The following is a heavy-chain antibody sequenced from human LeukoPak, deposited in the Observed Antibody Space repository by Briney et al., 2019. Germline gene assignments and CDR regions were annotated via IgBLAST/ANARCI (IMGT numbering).Heavy chain of an antibody. Sequence: KPSETLSLTCAVYGGSFSGYYWSWIRQPPGKGLEWIGEINHSGSTNYNPSLKSRVTISVDTSKNQFSLKLSSVTAADTAVYYCARGNTVVTATSTAFDIWGQGTMVTVSS. CDR1: GGSFSGYY. V-gene: IGHV4-34*01. CDR2: INHSGST. D-gene: IGHD2-21*02. J-gene: IGHJ3*02. CDR3: ARGNTVVTATSTAFDI.